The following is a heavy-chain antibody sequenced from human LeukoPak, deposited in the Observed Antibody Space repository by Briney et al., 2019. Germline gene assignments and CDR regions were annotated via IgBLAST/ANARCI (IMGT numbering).Heavy chain of an antibody. Sequence: GGSLRLSCAASGFTFSSYGMHWVRQAPGKGLEWVAFIRYDGSNKYYADSVKGRFTISRDNSKNTLFLQMNNLITEDTAVYYCARDGDTAIRGVNFDYWGQGTLVTVSS. V-gene: IGHV3-30*02. CDR1: GFTFSSYG. CDR3: ARDGDTAIRGVNFDY. D-gene: IGHD3-10*01. J-gene: IGHJ4*02. CDR2: IRYDGSNK.